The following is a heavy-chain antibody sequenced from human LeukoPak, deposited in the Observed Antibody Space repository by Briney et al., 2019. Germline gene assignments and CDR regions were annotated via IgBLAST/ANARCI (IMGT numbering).Heavy chain of an antibody. CDR1: GFAFSTYA. CDR3: ATSTVGPGYLDY. CDR2: ISGGADIT. J-gene: IGHJ4*02. V-gene: IGHV3-23*01. D-gene: IGHD1-26*01. Sequence: GGSVRLSCAASGFAFSTYAMSWVRQAPGKGLEWVSAISGGADITLYADSAKGRFTISRDNSKNTLYLQMNSLRAEDTAVYYCATSTVGPGYLDYWGEGTVVPVSS.